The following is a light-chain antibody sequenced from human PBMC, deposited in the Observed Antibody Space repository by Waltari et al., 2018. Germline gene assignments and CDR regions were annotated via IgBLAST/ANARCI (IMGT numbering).Light chain of an antibody. CDR2: WAS. CDR3: HQYYTTPRT. V-gene: IGKV4-1*01. CDR1: QSLFYSPKNKNY. J-gene: IGKJ2*01. Sequence: DIEMTQSPDSLGVSLGERATITCKSPQSLFYSPKNKNYLAWYQQKRGQPPRLLISWASTRESGVPDRFSGSGSGTYFTLTISSLQAEDVAVYYCHQYYTTPRTFGQGTKLEIK.